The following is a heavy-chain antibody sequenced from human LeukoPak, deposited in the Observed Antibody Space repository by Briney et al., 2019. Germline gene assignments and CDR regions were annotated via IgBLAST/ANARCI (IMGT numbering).Heavy chain of an antibody. J-gene: IGHJ5*02. Sequence: PGGSLRLSCAASGFTFSSYAMHWVRQAPGKGLEWVAVISYDGSNKYYADSVKGRFTISRDNSKNTLYLQMNSLRAEDTAVYYCARDPIPDRLYQLLSNWLDPWGQGTLVTVSS. CDR3: ARDPIPDRLYQLLSNWLDP. D-gene: IGHD2-2*01. CDR2: ISYDGSNK. CDR1: GFTFSSYA. V-gene: IGHV3-30-3*01.